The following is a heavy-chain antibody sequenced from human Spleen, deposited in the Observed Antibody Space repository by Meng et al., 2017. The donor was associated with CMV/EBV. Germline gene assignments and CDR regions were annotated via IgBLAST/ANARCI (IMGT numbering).Heavy chain of an antibody. J-gene: IGHJ4*02. CDR1: GFSLRTTGAG. V-gene: IGHV2-5*01. Sequence: SGPTLVKPTQTLTLTCSFSGFSLRTTGAGVGWIRQPPGKALEWLALIYWNDDKRYSPSLKNRFTITKDTSSNRVVLTMTNLDPADTATYYCAHSARYYSSGIYYVPFDYWGQGTLVTVSS. D-gene: IGHD3-10*01. CDR2: IYWNDDK. CDR3: AHSARYYSSGIYYVPFDY.